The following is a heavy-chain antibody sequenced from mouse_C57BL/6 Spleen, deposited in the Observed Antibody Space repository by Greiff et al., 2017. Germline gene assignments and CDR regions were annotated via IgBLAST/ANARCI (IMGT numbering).Heavy chain of an antibody. Sequence: QVQLKQSGPGLVQPSQSLSITCTVSGFSLTSYGVHWVRQSPGKGLEWLGVIWSGGSTDYNAAFISRLSISKDNSKSQVFFKRNSLQADDTATYYCARNLESNFPFDYWGQGTTLTVSS. J-gene: IGHJ2*01. V-gene: IGHV2-2*01. CDR2: IWSGGST. CDR1: GFSLTSYG. CDR3: ARNLESNFPFDY. D-gene: IGHD2-5*01.